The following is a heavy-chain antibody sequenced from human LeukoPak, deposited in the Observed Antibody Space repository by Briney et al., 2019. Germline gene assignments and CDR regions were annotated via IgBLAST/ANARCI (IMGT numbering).Heavy chain of an antibody. CDR3: ARGPWGRGVPQAFDY. V-gene: IGHV4-34*01. D-gene: IGHD3-10*01. J-gene: IGHJ4*02. Sequence: SETLSLTCAVYGGSFSGYYWSWSRQPPGKGLEWIGEINHSGSTNYNPSLKSRVTISVDTSKNQFSLKLSSVTAADTAVYYCARGPWGRGVPQAFDYWGQGTLVTVSS. CDR1: GGSFSGYY. CDR2: INHSGST.